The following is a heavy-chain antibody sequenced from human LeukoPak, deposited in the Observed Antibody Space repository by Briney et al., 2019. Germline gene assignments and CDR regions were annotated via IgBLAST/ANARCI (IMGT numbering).Heavy chain of an antibody. D-gene: IGHD6-13*01. CDR2: IYSGPGT. CDR1: GFTVSSHY. Sequence: GGSLRLSCAASGFTVSSHYMSWVRQAPGKGLEWVSVIYSGPGTSYADSVQGRFTISRDNSKNTLYLQMNSLRVEDTAVYYCARDRGFSSSWRLFVYWGQGTLVTVSS. J-gene: IGHJ4*02. V-gene: IGHV3-66*02. CDR3: ARDRGFSSSWRLFVY.